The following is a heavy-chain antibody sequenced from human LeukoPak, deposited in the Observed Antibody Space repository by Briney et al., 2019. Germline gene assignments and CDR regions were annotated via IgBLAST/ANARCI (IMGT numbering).Heavy chain of an antibody. CDR3: ARDGSGSYYKPSNDAFDI. D-gene: IGHD3-10*01. CDR2: IYYSGST. V-gene: IGHV4-59*01. J-gene: IGHJ3*02. CDR1: GGSISSYY. Sequence: SETLSLTCTVSGGSISSYYWSWIRQPPGKGLEWLGYIYYSGSTNYNPSLKSRVTISVDTSKNQFSLKLSSVTAADTAVCYCARDGSGSYYKPSNDAFDIWGQGTMVTVSS.